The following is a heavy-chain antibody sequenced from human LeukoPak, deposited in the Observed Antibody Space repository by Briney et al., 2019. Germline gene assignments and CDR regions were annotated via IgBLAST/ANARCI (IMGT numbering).Heavy chain of an antibody. CDR3: ARVLGASPFDY. CDR1: GFTFSSYD. J-gene: IGHJ4*02. CDR2: IVSSGSTI. V-gene: IGHV3-48*03. D-gene: IGHD1-26*01. Sequence: GGSLRLSCAASGFTFSSYDMNWVRQAPGKGLEWVSYIVSSGSTIYYADSVKGRFTISRDNAKNLLYLQMNSLRADDTGVYFCARVLGASPFDYWGQGTLVTVSS.